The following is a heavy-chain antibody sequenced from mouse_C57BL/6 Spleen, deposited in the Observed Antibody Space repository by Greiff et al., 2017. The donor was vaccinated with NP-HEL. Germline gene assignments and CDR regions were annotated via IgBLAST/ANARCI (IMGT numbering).Heavy chain of an antibody. CDR3: ARQGHYYGSSQAWFAY. Sequence: QVQLQQPGAELVKPGASVKLSCKASGYTFTSYWMQWVKQRPGQGLEWIGEIDPSDSYTNYNQKFKGKATLTVDTSSSTAYVQLSSLTSEDSAVYYCARQGHYYGSSQAWFAYWGQGTLVTVSA. CDR1: GYTFTSYW. J-gene: IGHJ3*01. V-gene: IGHV1-50*01. CDR2: IDPSDSYT. D-gene: IGHD1-1*01.